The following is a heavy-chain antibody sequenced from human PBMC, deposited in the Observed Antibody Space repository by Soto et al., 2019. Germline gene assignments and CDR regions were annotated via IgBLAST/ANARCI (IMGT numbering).Heavy chain of an antibody. J-gene: IGHJ4*02. CDR1: GFSLRGYW. V-gene: IGHV3-7*04. CDR2: IKQDGSDK. D-gene: IGHD3-16*01. Sequence: EVQLVDSGGGLVQPGGSLRLTCAASGFSLRGYWMSWVRQAPGKGLEWVVNIKQDGSDKRYVDSVKGRFTISRNNAEKSLYLPMNSLRAEDVAVYYCARGGGNFDQWGQGTLVTVSS. CDR3: ARGGGNFDQ.